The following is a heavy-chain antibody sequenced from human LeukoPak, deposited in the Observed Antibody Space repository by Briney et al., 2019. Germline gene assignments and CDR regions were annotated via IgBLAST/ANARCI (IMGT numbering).Heavy chain of an antibody. V-gene: IGHV4-30-4*08. D-gene: IGHD6-13*01. CDR2: IYYSGST. CDR1: GGSISSGDYY. Sequence: PSETLSLTCTVSGGSISSGDYYWSWIRQPPGKGLEWIGYIYYSGSTYYNPSLKSRVTISVDTSKNQFSLKLSSVTAADTAVYYCPRVIYSSSWYGYWFDPWGQGTLVTVSS. J-gene: IGHJ5*02. CDR3: PRVIYSSSWYGYWFDP.